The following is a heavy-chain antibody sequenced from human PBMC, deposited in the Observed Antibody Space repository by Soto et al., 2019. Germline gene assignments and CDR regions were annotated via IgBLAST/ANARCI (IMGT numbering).Heavy chain of an antibody. V-gene: IGHV3-30*18. J-gene: IGHJ4*02. D-gene: IGHD4-17*01. Sequence: GGSLRLSCAASGFTFSSYGMHWVRQALGKGLEWVALISYDGSNKYYADSVKGRFTISRDNSKNTLYLQMNSLRAEDTAVYYCAKGPTVTTDLDYWGQGTLVTVSS. CDR1: GFTFSSYG. CDR3: AKGPTVTTDLDY. CDR2: ISYDGSNK.